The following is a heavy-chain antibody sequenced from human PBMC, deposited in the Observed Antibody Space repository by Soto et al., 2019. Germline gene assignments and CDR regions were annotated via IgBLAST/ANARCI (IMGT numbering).Heavy chain of an antibody. D-gene: IGHD6-13*01. J-gene: IGHJ4*02. CDR1: GFTVSNNY. CDR3: ATYSSLDY. CDR2: IYSGGST. Sequence: EVQLVETGGGLIQPGGSLRLSCAASGFTVSNNYMSWVRQAPGKGLEWVSLIYSGGSTYYADSVRGRFTISRDNSKNTLYLQMNSLRAEDTAVYYCATYSSLDYWGQGTLVTVSS. V-gene: IGHV3-53*02.